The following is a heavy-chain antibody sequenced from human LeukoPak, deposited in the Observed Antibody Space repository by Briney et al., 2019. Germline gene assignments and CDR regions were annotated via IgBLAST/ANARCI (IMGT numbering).Heavy chain of an antibody. V-gene: IGHV1-69*01. CDR1: EGTYSSYA. J-gene: IGHJ6*04. D-gene: IGHD2-2*01. CDR2: IIPIFRTA. Sequence: SVKVSCKASEGTYSSYAISWVRQAPGQGLEWMGGIIPIFRTANYAQKFQGRVTITADESTSTAYMELSSLRSEDTAVYYCARVRGYCSSTSCSSPYYYYGMDVWGKGTTVTVSS. CDR3: ARVRGYCSSTSCSSPYYYYGMDV.